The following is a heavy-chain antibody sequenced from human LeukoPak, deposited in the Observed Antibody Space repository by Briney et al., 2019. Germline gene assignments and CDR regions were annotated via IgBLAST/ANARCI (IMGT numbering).Heavy chain of an antibody. J-gene: IGHJ4*02. CDR2: LYTDGNT. CDR3: AYGDYPLTY. Sequence: GGSLRLSCVASGLSVTSNYWNWVCQPPGKGLEWISLLYTDGNTRYADSVKGRFTFSRDTSKSTLYLQMNSLRAEDTAVYYCAYGDYPLTYWGQGTLVTVSS. CDR1: GLSVTSNY. D-gene: IGHD4-17*01. V-gene: IGHV3-66*01.